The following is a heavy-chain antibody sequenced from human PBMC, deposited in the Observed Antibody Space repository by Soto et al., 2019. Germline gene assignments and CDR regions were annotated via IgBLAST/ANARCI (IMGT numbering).Heavy chain of an antibody. CDR3: ARAAAAGTKNYYYGMDV. CDR2: INADNGNT. J-gene: IGHJ6*01. D-gene: IGHD6-13*01. V-gene: IGHV1-3*01. CDR1: GFIFTDYA. Sequence: ASVKVSCKTSGFIFTDYALHWVRQAPGQRPEWMAWINADNGNTKYSENFQGRVTTTRDTSASAAYMELSSLRSEDTAVYYCARAAAAGTKNYYYGMDVWGQGTTVTVSS.